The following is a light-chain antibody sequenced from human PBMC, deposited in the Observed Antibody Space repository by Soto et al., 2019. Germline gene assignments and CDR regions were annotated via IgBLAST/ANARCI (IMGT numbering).Light chain of an antibody. Sequence: QSALTQSPSASGSPGQSVTISCTGTSSDIGGYNAVSWYQQHPGKAPKVMIYDVTNRPSGVPDRFSGSKSGNTASLTVSALQAEDDDDYYCSSYTDRNTLVFGTGTKVTVL. CDR1: SSDIGGYNA. J-gene: IGLJ1*01. V-gene: IGLV2-8*01. CDR3: SSYTDRNTLV. CDR2: DVT.